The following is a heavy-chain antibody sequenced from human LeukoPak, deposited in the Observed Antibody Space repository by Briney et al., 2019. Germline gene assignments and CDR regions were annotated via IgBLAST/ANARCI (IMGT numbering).Heavy chain of an antibody. D-gene: IGHD6-19*01. J-gene: IGHJ4*02. V-gene: IGHV3-30-3*01. Sequence: PGGSLRLSCAASGFTFSSYAMRWVRQAPGKGLEWVAVISYDGSNKYYADSVKGRFTISRDNSKNTLYLQMNSLRAEDTAVYYCAREYIAEAGIFDYWGQGTLVTVSS. CDR1: GFTFSSYA. CDR2: ISYDGSNK. CDR3: AREYIAEAGIFDY.